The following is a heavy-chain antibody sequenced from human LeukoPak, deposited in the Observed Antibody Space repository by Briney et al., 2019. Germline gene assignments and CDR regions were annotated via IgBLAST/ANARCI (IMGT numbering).Heavy chain of an antibody. CDR1: GGSISSSNW. Sequence: SETLSLTCAVSGGSISSSNWWSWVRQPPGKGLEWIGEIYHSGSTNYNPSLKSRVTISIDTSKKQFSLRLTSVTAADTAVYYCASGRAPSQNWGQGTLVTVSS. CDR2: IYHSGST. J-gene: IGHJ4*02. D-gene: IGHD2-15*01. V-gene: IGHV4-4*02. CDR3: ASGRAPSQN.